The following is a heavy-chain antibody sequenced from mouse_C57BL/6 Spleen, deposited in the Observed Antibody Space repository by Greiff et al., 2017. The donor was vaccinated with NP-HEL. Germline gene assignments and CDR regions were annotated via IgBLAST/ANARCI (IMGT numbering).Heavy chain of an antibody. CDR3: ARERHYCGSRGYAMDY. Sequence: ESGPGLVKPSQSLSLTCSVTGYSITSGYYWNWIRQFPGNKLEWMGYISYDGSNNYNPSLKNRISITRDTSKNQFFLKLNSVTTEDTGTYYGARERHYCGSRGYAMDYWGQGTSVTVSS. CDR2: ISYDGSN. V-gene: IGHV3-6*01. D-gene: IGHD1-1*01. J-gene: IGHJ4*01. CDR1: GYSITSGYY.